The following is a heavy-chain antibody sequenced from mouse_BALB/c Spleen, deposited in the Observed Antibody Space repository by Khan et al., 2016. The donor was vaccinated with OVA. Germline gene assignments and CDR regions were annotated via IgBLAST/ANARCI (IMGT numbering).Heavy chain of an antibody. Sequence: VQLQQSGAVLVKPGASVKLSCTVTGFNIKDTYMHWVKQRPEQGLEWSGRIDPANGHTKYDPNFKDKATITTDTSSNTAYLQLSSLTSEDTAVSCCAIRYYYCSSYWGQGTSVTVSS. J-gene: IGHJ4*01. CDR2: IDPANGHT. D-gene: IGHD1-1*01. V-gene: IGHV14-3*02. CDR1: GFNIKDTY. CDR3: AIRYYYCSSY.